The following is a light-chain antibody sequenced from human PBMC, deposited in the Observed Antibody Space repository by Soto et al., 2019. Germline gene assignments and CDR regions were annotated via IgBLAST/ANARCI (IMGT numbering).Light chain of an antibody. J-gene: IGKJ4*01. CDR2: GAS. CDR1: QSVSSS. V-gene: IGKV3-15*01. CDR3: QQYSDWPPLT. Sequence: EVVLTQSPATLSVSPGERATLSCRASQSVSSSLAWYQHKPGQAPRLRIHGASTRATGVPDRFSGSGSGTEFALIISGLQSEDCAVYYCQQYSDWPPLTFGGGTKVEIK.